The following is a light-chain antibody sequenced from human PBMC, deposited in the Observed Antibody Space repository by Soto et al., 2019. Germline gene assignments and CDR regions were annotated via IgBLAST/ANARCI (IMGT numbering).Light chain of an antibody. CDR3: QQCRNWPLT. V-gene: IGKV3-15*01. CDR1: QNVYNN. CDR2: DAS. J-gene: IGKJ4*01. Sequence: EILMTQSPATLSVSPGEGATLSCKASQNVYNNLAWYQQRPGQPPRLLIYDASTRATGISARFSGSGYGTEFTLTISSLQSEDFAVYFCQQCRNWPLTFGGGNKVEI.